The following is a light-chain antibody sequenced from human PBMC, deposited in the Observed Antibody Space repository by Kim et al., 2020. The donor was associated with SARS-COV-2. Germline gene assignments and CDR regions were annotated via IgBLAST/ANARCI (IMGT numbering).Light chain of an antibody. CDR2: AAS. J-gene: IGKJ4*01. CDR1: RDIRNY. Sequence: SASVGDSVTISCRASRDIRNYLAWFQQKPGKAPKALMVAASTLQRGVPSKFSGSGSGADFTLTISSLQPEDGATYYCQQYFSYPPTFGAGTKVDIK. CDR3: QQYFSYPPT. V-gene: IGKV1-16*02.